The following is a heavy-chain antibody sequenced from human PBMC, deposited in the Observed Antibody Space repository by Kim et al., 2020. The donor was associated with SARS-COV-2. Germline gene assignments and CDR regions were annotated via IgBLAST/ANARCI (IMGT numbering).Heavy chain of an antibody. D-gene: IGHD6-13*01. Sequence: TNYAQKLQGRVTMTTDTSTSTAYMELRSLRSDDTAVYYCARGGVIAAAEIWGQGTMVTVSS. J-gene: IGHJ3*02. CDR3: ARGGVIAAAEI. V-gene: IGHV1-18*01. CDR2: T.